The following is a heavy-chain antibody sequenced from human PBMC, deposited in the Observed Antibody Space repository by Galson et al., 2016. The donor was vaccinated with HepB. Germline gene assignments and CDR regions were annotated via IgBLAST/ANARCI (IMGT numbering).Heavy chain of an antibody. D-gene: IGHD6-19*01. V-gene: IGHV1-46*01. Sequence: SVKVSCKASGYTFTSYYLHWVRQAPGQGHEWMGKIIPGGDSRTDVQKFQGRLTMTTDTSTSTVYMELSSLRSEDTAVYYCARGGYTSGGYWGQGTLVTVSS. CDR1: GYTFTSYY. CDR3: ARGGYTSGGY. J-gene: IGHJ4*02. CDR2: IIPGGDSR.